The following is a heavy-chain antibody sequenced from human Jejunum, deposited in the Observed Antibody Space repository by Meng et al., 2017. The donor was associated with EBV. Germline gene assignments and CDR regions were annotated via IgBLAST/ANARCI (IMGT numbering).Heavy chain of an antibody. D-gene: IGHD2-21*01. CDR2: IYHSGST. CDR3: ASIHPSIDS. Sequence: QMQLKESGPGLVKPSGTLSLTCAVSSGSIFSSNWWTWVRQPPGKGLELIGEIYHSGSTNYNPSLKSRITMSLDKSKNQFSLKLRSVTAADTAVYYCASIHPSIDSWGPGTLVTVSS. CDR1: SGSIFSSNW. J-gene: IGHJ4*02. V-gene: IGHV4-4*02.